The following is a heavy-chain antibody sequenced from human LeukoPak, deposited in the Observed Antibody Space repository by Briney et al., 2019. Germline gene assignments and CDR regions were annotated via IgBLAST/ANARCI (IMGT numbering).Heavy chain of an antibody. CDR1: GYTFTGYY. V-gene: IGHV1-2*02. CDR2: INPNSGGT. CDR3: ARYSGSYQGSFDY. J-gene: IGHJ4*02. D-gene: IGHD1-26*01. Sequence: ASAKVSCKASGYTFTGYYMHWVRQAPGQGLEWMGWINPNSGGTNYAQKFQGRVTMTRDTSISTAYMELSRLRSDDTAVYYCARYSGSYQGSFDYWGQGTLVTVSS.